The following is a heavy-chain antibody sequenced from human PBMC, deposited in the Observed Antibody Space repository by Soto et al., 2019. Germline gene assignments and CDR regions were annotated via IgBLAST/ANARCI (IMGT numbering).Heavy chain of an antibody. CDR3: AKVVVVIATPYGMDV. CDR1: GFTFSNYA. Sequence: GGSLRLSCAASGFTFSNYAMGWVRQAPGKGLEWVSGISGSGGSTYYADSVKGRFTISRDNSKDTLYLQMNNLRVEDMALYYCAKVVVVIATPYGMDVWGQGTTVTVS. D-gene: IGHD3-22*01. CDR2: ISGSGGST. J-gene: IGHJ6*02. V-gene: IGHV3-23*01.